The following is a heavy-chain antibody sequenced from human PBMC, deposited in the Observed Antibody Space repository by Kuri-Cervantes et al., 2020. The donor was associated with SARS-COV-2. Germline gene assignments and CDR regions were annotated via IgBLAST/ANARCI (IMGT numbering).Heavy chain of an antibody. D-gene: IGHD6-19*01. CDR1: GYTFTGYY. V-gene: IGHV1-2*06. J-gene: IGHJ4*02. CDR2: INPNSGGT. Sequence: GGSLRLSCKASGYTFTGYYMHWVRQAPGQGLEWMGRINPNSGGTNYAQKFQGRVTMTRDTSISTAYMELSRLRSDDTAVYYCARDVGGGSSGVFDYWGQGTLVTVSS. CDR3: ARDVGGGSSGVFDY.